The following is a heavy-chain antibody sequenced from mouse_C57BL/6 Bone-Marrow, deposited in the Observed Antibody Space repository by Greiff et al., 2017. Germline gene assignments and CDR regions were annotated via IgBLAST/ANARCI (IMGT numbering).Heavy chain of an antibody. CDR3: TTGGMSTEGPFAY. CDR1: GFNIKDDY. CDR2: IDPENGDT. J-gene: IGHJ3*01. Sequence: EVQLVESGAELVRPGASVKLSCTASGFNIKDDYMHWVTPRPEQGLEWIGWIDPENGDTDYASQFPGKATITGDTSSNTAYLQLSSLTSEDTAVYYYTTGGMSTEGPFAYWGQGTLGTVSA. V-gene: IGHV14-4*01. D-gene: IGHD2-4*01.